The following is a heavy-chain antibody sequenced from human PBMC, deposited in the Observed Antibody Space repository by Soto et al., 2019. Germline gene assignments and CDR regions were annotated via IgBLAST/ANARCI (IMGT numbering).Heavy chain of an antibody. CDR2: IYYSGST. Sequence: QVQLKESGPGLVKPSQTLSLTCTVSGGSISSGGYYWSWIRQHPGKGLEWIGYIYYSGSTYYNPSLKSRVTISVDTSKNQFSLKLSSVTAADTGVYYCASRPIASLYVMDVWGQGTTVTVSS. CDR3: ASRPIASLYVMDV. J-gene: IGHJ6*02. CDR1: GGSISSGGYY. V-gene: IGHV4-31*03. D-gene: IGHD6-13*01.